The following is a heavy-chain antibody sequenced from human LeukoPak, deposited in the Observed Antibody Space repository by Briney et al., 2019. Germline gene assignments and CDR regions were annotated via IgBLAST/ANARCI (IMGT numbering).Heavy chain of an antibody. Sequence: GASVKVSCKASGGTFSSYAISWVRQAPGQGLEWMGGIIPIFGTANYAQKFQGRVTITADKSTSTAYMELSSPRSEDTAAYYCARSDYSSSWFLFYYYMDVWGKGTTVTVSS. CDR1: GGTFSSYA. V-gene: IGHV1-69*06. CDR3: ARSDYSSSWFLFYYYMDV. CDR2: IIPIFGTA. D-gene: IGHD6-13*01. J-gene: IGHJ6*03.